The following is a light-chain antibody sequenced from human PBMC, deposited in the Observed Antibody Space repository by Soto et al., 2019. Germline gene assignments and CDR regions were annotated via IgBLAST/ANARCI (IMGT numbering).Light chain of an antibody. CDR1: QSIRNW. J-gene: IGKJ4*01. Sequence: DVQMTQSPSSLSASVGDRVTITCRASQSIRNWLAWYQQKPGKAPKSLIYATSTLQTGVPSRFSGSGSGTDFTLIISSLQPEDFAIYFCQQYDNFPPTFGGGTKVEI. CDR3: QQYDNFPPT. CDR2: ATS. V-gene: IGKV1D-16*01.